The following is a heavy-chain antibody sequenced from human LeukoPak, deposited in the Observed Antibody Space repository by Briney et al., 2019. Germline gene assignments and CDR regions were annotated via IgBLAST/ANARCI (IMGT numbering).Heavy chain of an antibody. CDR3: AKRLYSSGPTGDY. D-gene: IGHD6-19*01. CDR1: GFTFSSYA. Sequence: GGSLRLSCAASGFTFSSYAMHWVRQAPGKGLEWVAVISYDGSNKYYADSVKGRFTISRDNSKNTLYLQMNSLRAEDTAVYYCAKRLYSSGPTGDYWGQGTLVTVSS. CDR2: ISYDGSNK. V-gene: IGHV3-30-3*02. J-gene: IGHJ4*02.